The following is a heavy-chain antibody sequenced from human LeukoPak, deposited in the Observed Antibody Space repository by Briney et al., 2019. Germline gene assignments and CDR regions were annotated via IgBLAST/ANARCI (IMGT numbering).Heavy chain of an antibody. D-gene: IGHD2-2*01. J-gene: IGHJ5*01. Sequence: GGSLRLSCAASGFTFSSYAMSWVRQAPGKGLELVSAISGSAATTYYADSVKGRFTISRDNSKNTLYVQMDSLRGDDTAVYYCAKNGKYQLLGSWCDSWGQGTLVTVSS. CDR2: ISGSAATT. CDR1: GFTFSSYA. V-gene: IGHV3-23*01. CDR3: AKNGKYQLLGSWCDS.